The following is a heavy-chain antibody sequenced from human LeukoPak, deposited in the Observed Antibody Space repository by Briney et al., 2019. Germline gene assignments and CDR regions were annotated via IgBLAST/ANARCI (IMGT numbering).Heavy chain of an antibody. V-gene: IGHV1-69*13. D-gene: IGHD2-15*01. CDR1: GGTFSSYA. J-gene: IGHJ6*02. Sequence: GASVKVSCKASGGTFSSYAISWVRQAPGQGLEWMGGIIPIFGTANYAQKFQGRVTITADESTSTAYMELSSLRSEDMAVYYCARGWPMSRSCSGGSCYSGVYYYYGMDVWGQGTTVTVSS. CDR2: IIPIFGTA. CDR3: ARGWPMSRSCSGGSCYSGVYYYYGMDV.